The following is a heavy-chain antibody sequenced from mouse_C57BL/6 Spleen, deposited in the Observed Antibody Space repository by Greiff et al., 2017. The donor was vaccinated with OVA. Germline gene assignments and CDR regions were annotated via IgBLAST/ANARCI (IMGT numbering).Heavy chain of an antibody. Sequence: EVQLQESGPGLVKPSQSLSLTCSVTGYSITSGYYWNWIRQFPGNKLEWMGYISYDGSNNYNPSLKNRISITRDTSKNQFFLKLNSVTTEDTATYYCARDILGRFAYWGQGTLVTVSA. D-gene: IGHD4-1*01. J-gene: IGHJ3*01. CDR2: ISYDGSN. V-gene: IGHV3-6*01. CDR1: GYSITSGYY. CDR3: ARDILGRFAY.